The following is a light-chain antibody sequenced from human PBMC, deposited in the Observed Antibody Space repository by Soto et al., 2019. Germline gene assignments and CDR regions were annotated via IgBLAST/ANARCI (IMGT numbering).Light chain of an antibody. V-gene: IGKV3-15*01. J-gene: IGKJ4*01. CDR2: GTS. CDR3: QQYNNWSGP. Sequence: EIVMTQSPAILSVSPGERVTLSCRASQSVSNNLAWYQQKPGQAPRLLIYGTSTRATGIPARFSGSGSGAAFTLTISSLQSEDFAVYYCQQYNNWSGPFGGGTRLEVK. CDR1: QSVSNN.